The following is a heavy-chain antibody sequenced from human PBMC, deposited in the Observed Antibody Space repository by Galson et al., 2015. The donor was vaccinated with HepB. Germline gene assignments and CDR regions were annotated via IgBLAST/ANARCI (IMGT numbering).Heavy chain of an antibody. D-gene: IGHD2/OR15-2a*01. Sequence: SLRLSCAASGFSFTSHSMNWVRQAPGKGLEWVTYISSGGTKYYADSVEGRFTIPRDNVKKSMYLHMSSLRVEDTAVYYCARNPASYDYYNMDVWGQGTTVTVSS. CDR2: ISSGGTK. CDR3: ARNPASYDYYNMDV. CDR1: GFSFTSHS. V-gene: IGHV3-48*01. J-gene: IGHJ6*02.